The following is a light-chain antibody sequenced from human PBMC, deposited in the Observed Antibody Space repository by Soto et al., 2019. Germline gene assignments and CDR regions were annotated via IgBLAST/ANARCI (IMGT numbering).Light chain of an antibody. CDR1: SSDVGSYNL. CDR3: CSYAGSSTLYV. CDR2: EVT. V-gene: IGLV2-23*02. Sequence: QSALTQPASVSGSPGQSITISCTGTSSDVGSYNLVSWYQQHPDKAPQLIIFEVTQRPSGVSSRFSGSKSGNTASLTISGLQAEDEADYYCCSYAGSSTLYVFGTGTKLTV. J-gene: IGLJ1*01.